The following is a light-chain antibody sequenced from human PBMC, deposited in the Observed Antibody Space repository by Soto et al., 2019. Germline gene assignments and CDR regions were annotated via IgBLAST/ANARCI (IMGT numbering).Light chain of an antibody. CDR3: QQYDTRPPT. V-gene: IGKV1-33*01. Sequence: DIQMTQSPSSLSASVGDRVTITCQASQAIRNYLNWYQQRSGTAPKLLIYGGSTLETGVPSRFSGRGSAADFTLTISSLQPEDIATYYCQQYDTRPPTFGGGTKVEIK. CDR1: QAIRNY. CDR2: GGS. J-gene: IGKJ4*01.